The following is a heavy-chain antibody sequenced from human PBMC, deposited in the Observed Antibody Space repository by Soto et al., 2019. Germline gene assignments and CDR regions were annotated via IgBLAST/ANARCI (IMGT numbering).Heavy chain of an antibody. Sequence: GSLRLSCAASGFTFSRYWMHWVRQAPGKGLVWVSRIDSYGSATSQVDSVEGRFTISRDNAKNTLYLQMNSLRAEDTAVYYCARGWVEGLSRQPPTDYWGQGTLVTVSS. J-gene: IGHJ4*02. CDR2: IDSYGSAT. D-gene: IGHD3-3*01. V-gene: IGHV3-74*01. CDR3: ARGWVEGLSRQPPTDY. CDR1: GFTFSRYW.